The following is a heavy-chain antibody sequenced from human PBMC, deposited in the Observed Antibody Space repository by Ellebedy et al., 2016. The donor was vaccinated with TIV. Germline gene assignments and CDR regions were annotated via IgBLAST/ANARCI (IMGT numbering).Heavy chain of an antibody. Sequence: GGSLRLSXVASGLAFNTFTMAWVRQAPGRGLEWVSITTGSGATTNYSDSVKGRFTSSRDNSMNTLYLHMSGLGADDTAIYYCVKVRIVVAGRLTGYFDYWGRGALVTVSS. J-gene: IGHJ4*02. V-gene: IGHV3-23*01. CDR3: VKVRIVVAGRLTGYFDY. CDR1: GLAFNTFT. CDR2: TTGSGATT. D-gene: IGHD3-22*01.